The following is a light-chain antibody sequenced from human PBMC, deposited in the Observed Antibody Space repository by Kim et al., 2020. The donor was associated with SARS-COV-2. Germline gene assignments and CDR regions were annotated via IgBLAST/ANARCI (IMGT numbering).Light chain of an antibody. CDR3: QQYYSTPRT. CDR2: WAS. Sequence: TATLNCKSSQSVLYSSNNKNYLAWYQQKPGQPPKLLIYWASIRESGVPDRFSGSGSGTDFTLTISSLQAEDVAVYYCQQYYSTPRTFGQGTKLEI. CDR1: QSVLYSSNNKNY. J-gene: IGKJ2*02. V-gene: IGKV4-1*01.